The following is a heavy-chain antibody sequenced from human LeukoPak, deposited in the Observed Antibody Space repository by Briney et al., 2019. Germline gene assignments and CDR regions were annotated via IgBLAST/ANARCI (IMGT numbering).Heavy chain of an antibody. V-gene: IGHV4-39*01. CDR3: ARPRVRGIIIRGFDY. CDR2: IYYSGST. J-gene: IGHJ4*02. Sequence: SETLSLTCTVSGGSISSSSYYWGWIRQPPGEGLEWIGSIYYSGSTYYNPSLKSRVTISVDTSKNQFSLKLSSVTAADTAVYYCARPRVRGIIIRGFDYWGQGTLVTVSS. D-gene: IGHD3-10*01. CDR1: GGSISSSSYY.